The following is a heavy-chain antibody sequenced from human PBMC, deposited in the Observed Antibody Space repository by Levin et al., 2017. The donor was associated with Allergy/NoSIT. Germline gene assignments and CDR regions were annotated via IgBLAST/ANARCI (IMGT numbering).Heavy chain of an antibody. J-gene: IGHJ4*02. CDR2: ISAGGGNT. V-gene: IGHV3-23*01. CDR1: LFTFITYS. Sequence: ETLSLTCAASLFTFITYSIIFFLPSPLKGLEWVSVISAGGGNTNYAESVKGRFTISRDNSKDTLYLQMNSLTAEDTAVYYCAKAGSSWYIEIDHWGQGTLVTVSS. D-gene: IGHD6-13*01. CDR3: AKAGSSWYIEIDH.